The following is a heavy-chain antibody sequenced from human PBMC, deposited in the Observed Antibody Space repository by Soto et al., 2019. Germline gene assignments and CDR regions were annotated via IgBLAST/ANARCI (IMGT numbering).Heavy chain of an antibody. CDR2: IIPIFGTA. CDR3: AREGCSSTRCYSDPYYGMDV. J-gene: IGHJ6*02. CDR1: GGTFSSYA. D-gene: IGHD2-2*02. Sequence: QVQLVQSGAEVKKPGSSLKVSCKASGGTFSSYAISWVRQAPGQGLEWMGGIIPIFGTANYAQKFQGRVTIIADESTSTAYMELSSLRSEDTAVYYCAREGCSSTRCYSDPYYGMDVWGQGTTVTVSS. V-gene: IGHV1-69*01.